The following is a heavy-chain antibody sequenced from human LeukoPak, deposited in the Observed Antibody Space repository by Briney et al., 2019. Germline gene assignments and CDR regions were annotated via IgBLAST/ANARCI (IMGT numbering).Heavy chain of an antibody. J-gene: IGHJ4*02. D-gene: IGHD2-15*01. CDR2: ISGSGGST. CDR3: AKEPLSCSGGSCYSVFDY. V-gene: IGHV3-23*01. CDR1: GFTFSNYA. Sequence: GGSLRLSCAASGFTFSNYAMSWVRQAPGKGLEWVSAISGSGGSTYYADSVKGRFTISRDNSKNTLYLQMNSLRAEDTAVYYCAKEPLSCSGGSCYSVFDYWGQGTLVTVSS.